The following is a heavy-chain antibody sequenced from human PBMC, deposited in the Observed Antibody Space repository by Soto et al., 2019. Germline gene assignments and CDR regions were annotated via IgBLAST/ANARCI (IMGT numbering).Heavy chain of an antibody. J-gene: IGHJ6*03. D-gene: IGHD2-15*01. CDR3: ARARYCSGGSCYSNYYYMDV. CDR2: IYSGGST. Sequence: GGSLRLSCAASGFTVSSNYMSWVRQAPGKGLEWVSVIYSGGSTYYADSVKGRFTISRDNSKNTLYLQMNSLRAEDTAVYYCARARYCSGGSCYSNYYYMDVWGKGTTVTVSS. CDR1: GFTVSSNY. V-gene: IGHV3-66*01.